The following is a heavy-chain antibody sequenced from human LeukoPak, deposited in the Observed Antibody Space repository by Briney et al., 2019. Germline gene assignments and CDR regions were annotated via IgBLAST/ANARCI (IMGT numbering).Heavy chain of an antibody. CDR3: ATLRFLEWLGFGAFDI. CDR1: GYTFTSYG. V-gene: IGHV7-4-1*02. J-gene: IGHJ3*02. CDR2: INTNTGNP. Sequence: ASVKVSCKASGYTFTSYGISWVRQAPGQGLEWMGWINTNTGNPTYAQGFTGRFVFSLDTSVSTAYLQISSLKAEDTAVYYCATLRFLEWLGFGAFDIWGQGTMVTVSS. D-gene: IGHD3-3*01.